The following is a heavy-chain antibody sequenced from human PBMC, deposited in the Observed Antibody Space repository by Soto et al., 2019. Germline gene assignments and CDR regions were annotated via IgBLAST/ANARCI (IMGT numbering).Heavy chain of an antibody. CDR3: ARRGSS. D-gene: IGHD2-2*01. Sequence: GGSLRLSCAASGFTFSSSEMYWVRQAPGKGLEWVSYIHPGGQIIFYADSVKGRFTISRDNAKNSVYLQMNNLRAEDTAVYYCARRGSSWGHGTMVTVSS. J-gene: IGHJ3*01. CDR1: GFTFSSSE. CDR2: IHPGGQII. V-gene: IGHV3-48*03.